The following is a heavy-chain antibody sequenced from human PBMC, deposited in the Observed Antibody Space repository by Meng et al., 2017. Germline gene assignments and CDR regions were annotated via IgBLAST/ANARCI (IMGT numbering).Heavy chain of an antibody. J-gene: IGHJ4*02. V-gene: IGHV1-8*03. CDR3: ARGGPGIEGGRGSYFDY. D-gene: IGHD1-26*01. CDR1: GYTFTNYD. Sequence: ASVKVSCKASGYTFTNYDINWVRQATGQGLEWMGWMNPNSGKTGYAQKFQGRVTITRNTSISTAYMELSSLRSEDTAVYYCARGGPGIEGGRGSYFDYWGQGTLVTVSS. CDR2: MNPNSGKT.